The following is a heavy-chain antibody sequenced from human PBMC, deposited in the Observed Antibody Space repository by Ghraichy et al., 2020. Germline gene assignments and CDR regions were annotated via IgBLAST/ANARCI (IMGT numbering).Heavy chain of an antibody. J-gene: IGHJ5*02. CDR2: IDHIGST. D-gene: IGHD1-20*01. V-gene: IGHV4-34*01. CDR1: GGSFRGYF. Sequence: SETLSLTCAVSGGSFRGYFCSWIRQPPGKGLEWIGEIDHIGSTNFNPSLRGRVTISLDTSRSQFSLRLNFLTAADTALYFCARGGYNWQHPYFDPWGQGTLVTVSS. CDR3: ARGGYNWQHPYFDP.